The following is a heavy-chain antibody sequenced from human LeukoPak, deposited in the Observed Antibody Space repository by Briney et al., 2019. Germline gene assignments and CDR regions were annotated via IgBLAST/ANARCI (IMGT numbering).Heavy chain of an antibody. CDR1: GYTFTSYG. Sequence: GASVKVSCKASGYTFTSYGISWVRQAPGQGLEWMGWINPNSSGTNYAQKFQGRVTMTRDTSISTAYMELSRLRSDDTAVYYCARVGATTPDYWGQGTLVTVSS. CDR2: INPNSSGT. J-gene: IGHJ4*02. D-gene: IGHD1-26*01. V-gene: IGHV1-2*02. CDR3: ARVGATTPDY.